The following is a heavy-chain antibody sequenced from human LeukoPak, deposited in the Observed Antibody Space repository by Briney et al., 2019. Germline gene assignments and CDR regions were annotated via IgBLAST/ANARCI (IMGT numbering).Heavy chain of an antibody. V-gene: IGHV1-69*05. CDR3: ARRTMVRGVPSYYMDV. Sequence: SSVKVSCKASGGTFISYAISWVRQAPGQGGEWRGGIIPIFGTANYAQKFQGRVTITTDESTSTAYMELSSLRSEDTAVYYCARRTMVRGVPSYYMDVWGKGTTVTVSS. CDR2: IIPIFGTA. CDR1: GGTFISYA. J-gene: IGHJ6*03. D-gene: IGHD3-10*01.